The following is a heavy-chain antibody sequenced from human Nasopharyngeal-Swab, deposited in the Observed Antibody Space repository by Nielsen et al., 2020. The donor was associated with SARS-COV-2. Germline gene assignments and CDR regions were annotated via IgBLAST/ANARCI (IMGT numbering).Heavy chain of an antibody. CDR3: ARVFGWELLRDGFDY. Sequence: GESLKISCAASGFTFSSYWMSWVRQAPGKGLEWVANIKQDGSEKYYVDSVKGRFTISRDNAKNSLYLQMNSLRAEDTAVYYCARVFGWELLRDGFDYWGQGTPVTVSS. CDR1: GFTFSSYW. D-gene: IGHD1-26*01. V-gene: IGHV3-7*01. CDR2: IKQDGSEK. J-gene: IGHJ4*02.